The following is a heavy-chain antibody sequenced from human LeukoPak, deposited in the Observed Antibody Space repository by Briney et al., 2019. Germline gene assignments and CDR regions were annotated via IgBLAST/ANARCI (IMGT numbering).Heavy chain of an antibody. CDR1: GDSITNYY. J-gene: IGHJ4*02. Sequence: PSETLSLTCTVSGDSITNYYWNWIRHPAGKGLEWIGRIHTSGTTNHNPSLKSRVTMSVDTSMNQFSLKLSSVTAADTAVYYCARLGDSSSSGIDYWGQGTLVTVSS. CDR2: IHTSGTT. V-gene: IGHV4-4*07. D-gene: IGHD6-6*01. CDR3: ARLGDSSSSGIDY.